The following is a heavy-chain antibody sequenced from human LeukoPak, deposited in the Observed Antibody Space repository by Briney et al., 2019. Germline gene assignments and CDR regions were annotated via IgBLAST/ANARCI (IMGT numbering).Heavy chain of an antibody. CDR3: AKRGLVGSSGFKNNWFDH. V-gene: IGHV3-23*01. Sequence: GGSLRLSCAASGFTFSSYAMSWVRQAPGKGLEWVSAVRGSGGTTYYADSVKGRFTISRDNSKDTLYLQVNSLRAEDTAVYYRAKRGLVGSSGFKNNWFDHWGQGTLVTVSS. D-gene: IGHD3-22*01. J-gene: IGHJ5*02. CDR1: GFTFSSYA. CDR2: VRGSGGTT.